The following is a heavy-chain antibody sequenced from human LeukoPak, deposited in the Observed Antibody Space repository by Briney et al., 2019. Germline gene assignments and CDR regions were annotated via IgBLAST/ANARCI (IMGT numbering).Heavy chain of an antibody. J-gene: IGHJ4*02. CDR2: IDSSGTI. Sequence: GGSLRLSCAASGFTFSDYFMSWIRQGPGKGLEWVSHIDSSGTIYYADSVKGRATISRDNAKNSLYLRMNSLRAEDTAVYYCARPAYCGGNCYYFPDYWGQGTLVTVSS. CDR1: GFTFSDYF. V-gene: IGHV3-11*04. D-gene: IGHD2-21*02. CDR3: ARPAYCGGNCYYFPDY.